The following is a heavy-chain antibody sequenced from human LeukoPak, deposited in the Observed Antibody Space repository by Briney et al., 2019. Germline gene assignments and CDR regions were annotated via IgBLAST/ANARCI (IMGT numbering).Heavy chain of an antibody. CDR2: ISYDGSNK. D-gene: IGHD6-19*01. J-gene: IGHJ4*02. CDR1: GFTLSSYA. Sequence: PGRSLRLSCAASGFTLSSYAMHWVRQAPGKGLEWVAVISYDGSNKYCADSVKGRFTISRDNSKNTLYLQMNSLRAEDTAVYYCARAVAGTFDYWGQGTLVTVSS. V-gene: IGHV3-30*04. CDR3: ARAVAGTFDY.